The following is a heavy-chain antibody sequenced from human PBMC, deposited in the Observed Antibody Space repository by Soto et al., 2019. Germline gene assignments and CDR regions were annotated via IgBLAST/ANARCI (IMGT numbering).Heavy chain of an antibody. J-gene: IGHJ3*02. CDR3: AREFMTTVTTAFDI. CDR1: GFTFSSYG. Sequence: QVQLVESGGGVVQPGRSLRLSCAASGFTFSSYGMHWVRQAPGKGLEWVAVIWYDGSNKYYADSVKGRFTISRDNSKNTVYLQMNSLRAEDTAVYYCAREFMTTVTTAFDIWGQGTMVTVSS. V-gene: IGHV3-33*01. D-gene: IGHD4-17*01. CDR2: IWYDGSNK.